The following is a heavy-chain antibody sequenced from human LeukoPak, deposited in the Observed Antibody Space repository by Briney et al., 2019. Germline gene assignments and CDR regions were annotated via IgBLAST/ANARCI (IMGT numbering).Heavy chain of an antibody. CDR1: GYSFTSYW. CDR3: AIFNISGRSYNGLHY. D-gene: IGHD3-10*01. Sequence: GESLKISCKGSGYSFTSYWIGWVRQMPGKGLEWMGIIYPGDSDTRYSPSFQGQVTISADKSISTAYLQWSSLKASDTAMYYWAIFNISGRSYNGLHYGGQGPLVTVSS. CDR2: IYPGDSDT. J-gene: IGHJ4*02. V-gene: IGHV5-51*01.